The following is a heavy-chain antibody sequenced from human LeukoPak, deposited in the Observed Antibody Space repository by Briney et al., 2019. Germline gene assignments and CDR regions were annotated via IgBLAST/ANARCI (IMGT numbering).Heavy chain of an antibody. V-gene: IGHV3-48*01. D-gene: IGHD3-22*01. CDR3: ARDQTDSSGYYYYYYYYGMDV. J-gene: IGHJ6*02. CDR2: ISSSSSTI. Sequence: GGSLRLSCAASGFTFSSYSMNWVRQAPGKGLEWVSYISSSSSTIYYADSVKGRFTISRDNAKNSLYLQMNSLRAEDTAVYYCARDQTDSSGYYYYYYYYGMDVWGQGTTVTVSS. CDR1: GFTFSSYS.